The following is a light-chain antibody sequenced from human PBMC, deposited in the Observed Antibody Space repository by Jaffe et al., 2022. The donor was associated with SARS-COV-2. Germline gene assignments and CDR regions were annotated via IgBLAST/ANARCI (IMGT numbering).Light chain of an antibody. CDR3: SSYTSSGTLYV. J-gene: IGLJ1*01. CDR1: SSDVGGFNY. Sequence: QSALTQPASVSGSPGQSITISCTGTSSDVGGFNYVSWYQQNPGKAPKLIISEVSNRPSGVSNRFSGSKSGNTASLTISGLQAEDEADYYCSSYTSSGTLYVFGTGTKVTVL. CDR2: EVS. V-gene: IGLV2-14*01.